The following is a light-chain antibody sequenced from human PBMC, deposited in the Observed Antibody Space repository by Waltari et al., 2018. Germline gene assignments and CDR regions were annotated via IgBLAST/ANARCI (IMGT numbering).Light chain of an antibody. Sequence: QSALTQPASVSGSPGQSITISCTGTSRDVGAYNYVSWYQQHPGKAPKLMIYDVSNRPSGVSNRFSGSKSGNTASLTISGLQAEDEADYYCSSYTTSSLWVFGGGTKLTVL. CDR1: SRDVGAYNY. CDR3: SSYTTSSLWV. V-gene: IGLV2-14*03. J-gene: IGLJ3*02. CDR2: DVS.